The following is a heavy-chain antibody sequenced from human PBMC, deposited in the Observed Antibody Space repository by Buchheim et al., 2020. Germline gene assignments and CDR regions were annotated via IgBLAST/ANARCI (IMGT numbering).Heavy chain of an antibody. CDR1: GFTFSSYA. CDR3: AKSLSSSALASLDY. CDR2: ICDIGGSI. D-gene: IGHD3-16*02. V-gene: IGHV3-23*01. Sequence: EVQLLESGGGLVQPGGSLRLSCAASGFTFSSYAMSWVRQAPGKGLEWVSLICDIGGSIYYADSVKGRFTISRDNSKNTLYLQMNSLRAENTAVYYCAKSLSSSALASLDYWGQGTL. J-gene: IGHJ4*02.